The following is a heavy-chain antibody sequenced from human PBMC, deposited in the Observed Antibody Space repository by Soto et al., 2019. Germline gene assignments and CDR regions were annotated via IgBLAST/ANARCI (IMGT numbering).Heavy chain of an antibody. V-gene: IGHV3-30*03. Sequence: GGSLRLSCAVSGFTFSDYGMHWVRQAPDKGLEWVAAISYDGTNKYYTDSVKGRFTISRDNSENTLYLQMNSLRAEDTAVYYCARGRGAAADYFDFWGQGTLVTVSS. J-gene: IGHJ4*02. CDR3: ARGRGAAADYFDF. D-gene: IGHD6-13*01. CDR1: GFTFSDYG. CDR2: ISYDGTNK.